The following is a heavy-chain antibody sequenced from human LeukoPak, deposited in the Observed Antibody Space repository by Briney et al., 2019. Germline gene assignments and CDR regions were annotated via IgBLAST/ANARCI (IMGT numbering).Heavy chain of an antibody. CDR1: GFTFSSYA. V-gene: IGHV3-23*01. CDR3: ARVPARKRGIVATITGYYYYGMDV. Sequence: PGGSLRLSCAASGFTFSSYAVSWVRQAPGKGLEWVSAISGSGGSTYYADSVKGRFTISRDNSKNTLYLQMNSLRAEDTAVYYCARVPARKRGIVATITGYYYYGMDVWGQGTTVTVSS. CDR2: ISGSGGST. D-gene: IGHD5-12*01. J-gene: IGHJ6*02.